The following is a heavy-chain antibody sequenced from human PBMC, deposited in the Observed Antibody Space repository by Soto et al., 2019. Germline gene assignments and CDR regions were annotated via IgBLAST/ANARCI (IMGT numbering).Heavy chain of an antibody. D-gene: IGHD3-22*01. V-gene: IGHV3-23*01. CDR1: GFTFSSYA. J-gene: IGHJ4*02. Sequence: GGSLRLSCAASGFTFSSYAMGWVRQTQGKGLEWVSAISAGGGSTYYADSVKGRFTISRDNSKNTVFLQMNSLRAEDTAVYYCAKVYSSGSYFPDYWGQGTLVTVSS. CDR3: AKVYSSGSYFPDY. CDR2: ISAGGGST.